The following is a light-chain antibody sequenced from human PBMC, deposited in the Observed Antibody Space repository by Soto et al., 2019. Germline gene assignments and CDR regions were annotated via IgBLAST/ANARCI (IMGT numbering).Light chain of an antibody. CDR3: QQYNNWPPWT. CDR2: GAS. Sequence: EIVMAQSPATLSVSPGERATLSCRASQSVSSNLAWYQQKPGQAPRLLIYGASTRATGIPARFSGSGSGTEFTLTINNLQSEDSAVYYCQQYNNWPPWTFGQGTKVDIK. J-gene: IGKJ1*01. CDR1: QSVSSN. V-gene: IGKV3-15*01.